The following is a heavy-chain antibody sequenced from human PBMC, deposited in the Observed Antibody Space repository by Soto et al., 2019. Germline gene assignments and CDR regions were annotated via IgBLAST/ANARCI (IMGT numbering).Heavy chain of an antibody. CDR2: ISAYNGNR. CDR3: ARDSSDSSAYNF. Sequence: GASVKVSCKASGYTFNSNGISWVRQAPGQGLEWMGWISAYNGNRNFAQKLQDRVTMTTDTSTSTAYMELRSLRSDDTAVYYCARDSSDSSAYNFWGQGTLVTVSS. D-gene: IGHD3-22*01. V-gene: IGHV1-18*04. CDR1: GYTFNSNG. J-gene: IGHJ4*02.